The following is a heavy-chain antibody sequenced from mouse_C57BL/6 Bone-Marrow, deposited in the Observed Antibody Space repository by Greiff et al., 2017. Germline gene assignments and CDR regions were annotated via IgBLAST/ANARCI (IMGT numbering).Heavy chain of an antibody. V-gene: IGHV5-4*01. J-gene: IGHJ4*01. CDR3: ARDDTGYYAMDY. CDR2: ISDGGSYT. Sequence: EVKLMESGGGLVKPGGSLKLSCAASGFTFSSYAMSWVRQTPEKRLEWVATISDGGSYTYYPDNVKGRFTISRDNAKNNLYLQMSHLKSEDTAMYYCARDDTGYYAMDYWGQGTSVTVSS. CDR1: GFTFSSYA.